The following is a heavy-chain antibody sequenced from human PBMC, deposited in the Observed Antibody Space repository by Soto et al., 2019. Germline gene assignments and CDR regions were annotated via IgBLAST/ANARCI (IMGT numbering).Heavy chain of an antibody. J-gene: IGHJ6*03. CDR3: AKGTTAYYYYYYMDV. Sequence: HPGGSLRLSCAASGFTFSSYGMHWVRQAPGKGLEWVAVISYDGSNKYYADSVKGRFTISRDNSKNTLYLQMNSLRAEDTAVYYCAKGTTAYYYYYYMDVWGKGTTVTVSS. CDR2: ISYDGSNK. CDR1: GFTFSSYG. D-gene: IGHD1-1*01. V-gene: IGHV3-30*18.